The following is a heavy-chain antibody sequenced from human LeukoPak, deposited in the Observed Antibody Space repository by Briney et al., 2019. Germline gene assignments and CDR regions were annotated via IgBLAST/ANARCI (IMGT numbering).Heavy chain of an antibody. D-gene: IGHD4-23*01. J-gene: IGHJ5*02. V-gene: IGHV4-59*08. CDR2: IYYSGST. Sequence: SETLSLTCTVSGGSISSYYWSWIRQPPGKGLEWIGYIYYSGSTNYNPSLKSRVTISVDTSKNQFSLKLSSVTAADTAVYYCARSTGVHNWFDTWGQGTLVTVSS. CDR1: GGSISSYY. CDR3: ARSTGVHNWFDT.